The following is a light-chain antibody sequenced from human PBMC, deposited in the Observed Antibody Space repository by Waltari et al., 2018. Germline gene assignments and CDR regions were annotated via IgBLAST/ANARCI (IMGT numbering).Light chain of an antibody. V-gene: IGKV3-20*01. J-gene: IGKJ2*01. CDR3: QQYGSPST. CDR1: ESVSTNY. CDR2: GSS. Sequence: EIVLTQAPGTLSLSPGERAILSRRASESVSTNYLAWYQQKPGQAPRLLIFGSSIRATGIPDRFSGSGSGTDFTLTISRVEPQDFAVYYCQQYGSPSTFGQGTKLDIK.